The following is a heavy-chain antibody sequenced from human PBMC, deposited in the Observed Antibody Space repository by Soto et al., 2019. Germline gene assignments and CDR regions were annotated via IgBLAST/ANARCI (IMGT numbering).Heavy chain of an antibody. D-gene: IGHD3-10*01. Sequence: PGGSLRLSCAASGFTFSSYAMSWVRQAPGKGLEWVSAISGSGGSTYYADSVKGRFTISRDNSKNTLYLQMNSLRAEDTAVHYCAKGINRVYYYYGMDVWGQGTTVTVSS. CDR2: ISGSGGST. J-gene: IGHJ6*02. CDR3: AKGINRVYYYYGMDV. CDR1: GFTFSSYA. V-gene: IGHV3-23*01.